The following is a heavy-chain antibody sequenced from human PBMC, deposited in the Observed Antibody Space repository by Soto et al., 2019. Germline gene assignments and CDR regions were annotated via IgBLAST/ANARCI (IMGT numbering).Heavy chain of an antibody. Sequence: PGESLKISCKGSGYNFGDYWIGWVRQMPGKGLELMGSFYPGDSDTRYSPSFQGQATMSGDQSSSTAYLHWGSLKASDTAIYYCGRHVAAGYGGYDSPLDPWGQGTLVTVSS. J-gene: IGHJ5*02. CDR1: GYNFGDYW. CDR2: FYPGDSDT. CDR3: GRHVAAGYGGYDSPLDP. V-gene: IGHV5-51*01. D-gene: IGHD5-12*01.